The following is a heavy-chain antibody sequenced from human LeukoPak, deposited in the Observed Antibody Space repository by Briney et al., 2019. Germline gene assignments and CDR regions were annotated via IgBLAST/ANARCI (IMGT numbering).Heavy chain of an antibody. CDR2: IYYSGST. CDR1: GGSISSSSYY. CDR3: ARGDQYSYGSDAFDI. J-gene: IGHJ3*02. Sequence: SETLSLTCTVSGGSISSSSYYWGWIRQPPGKGLEWIGRIYYSGSTYYNPSLKSRVTISVDTSKNQFSLKLSSVTAADTAVYYCARGDQYSYGSDAFDIWGQGTMVTVSS. D-gene: IGHD5-18*01. V-gene: IGHV4-39*01.